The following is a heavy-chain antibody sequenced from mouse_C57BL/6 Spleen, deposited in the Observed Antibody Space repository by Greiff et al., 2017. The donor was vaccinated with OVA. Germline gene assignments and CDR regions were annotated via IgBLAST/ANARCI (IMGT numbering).Heavy chain of an antibody. CDR2: LDPENGDT. CDR3: TTGITTVVATRG. V-gene: IGHV14-4*01. J-gene: IGHJ2*01. Sequence: EVKLMESGAELVRPGASVKLSCTASGFNIKDDYMHWVKQRPEQGLEWIGWLDPENGDTEYASKFQGKATITADTSSNTAYLQLSSLTSEDTAVYYCTTGITTVVATRGWGQGTTLTVSS. CDR1: GFNIKDDY. D-gene: IGHD1-1*01.